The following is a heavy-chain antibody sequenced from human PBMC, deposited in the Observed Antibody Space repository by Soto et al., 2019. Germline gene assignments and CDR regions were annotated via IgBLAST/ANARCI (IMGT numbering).Heavy chain of an antibody. V-gene: IGHV4-34*01. CDR1: GGSFSGYY. CDR3: ASGSHGTFGGVIAPLGDYYGMDV. CDR2: INHSGST. D-gene: IGHD3-16*02. Sequence: SETLSLTXAVYGGSFSGYYWSWIRQPPGKGLEWIGEINHSGSTNYNPSLKSRVTISVDTSKNQFSLKLSSVTAADTAVYYCASGSHGTFGGVIAPLGDYYGMDVWGQGTTVTVS. J-gene: IGHJ6*02.